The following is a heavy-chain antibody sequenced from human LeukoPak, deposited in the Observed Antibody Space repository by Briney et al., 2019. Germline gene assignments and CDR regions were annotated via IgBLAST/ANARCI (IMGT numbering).Heavy chain of an antibody. D-gene: IGHD6-19*01. CDR1: GGSISSHF. V-gene: IGHV4-59*11. CDR3: ARDRYSSGWYAFDY. J-gene: IGHJ4*02. CDR2: MFYSGST. Sequence: SETLSLTCTVSGGSISSHFWSWIRQPPGKGLEWIGYMFYSGSTNYNPSLKSRVTISVDMSKNQFSLKLSSVTAADTAVYYCARDRYSSGWYAFDYWGQGTLVTVSS.